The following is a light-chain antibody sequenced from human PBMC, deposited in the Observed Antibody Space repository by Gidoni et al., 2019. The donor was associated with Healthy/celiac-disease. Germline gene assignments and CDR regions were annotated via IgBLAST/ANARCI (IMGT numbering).Light chain of an antibody. CDR3: QQYYSTPFT. Sequence: DIVMTQSPDSLTGSLGERATINCKSSQSVLYSSNNKNYLAWYQQKPGQPPKLLIDWASTRESGVPDRFSGSGSGTDFTLTISSLQAEDVAVYYCQQYYSTPFTVGPGTKVDIK. V-gene: IGKV4-1*01. J-gene: IGKJ3*01. CDR2: WAS. CDR1: QSVLYSSNNKNY.